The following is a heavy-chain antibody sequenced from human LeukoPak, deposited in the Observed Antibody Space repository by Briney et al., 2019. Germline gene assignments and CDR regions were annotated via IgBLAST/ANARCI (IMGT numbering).Heavy chain of an antibody. Sequence: GGSLRLSCAASGFTFSSYGMHWVRQAPGKGLEWVAFIRYDGSNKYYADSVKGRFTISRDNSKNTLYLQMNSLRAEDTAVYYCAKPMVRGVQRYYMDVWGKGTTVTISS. CDR1: GFTFSSYG. CDR2: IRYDGSNK. V-gene: IGHV3-30*02. CDR3: AKPMVRGVQRYYMDV. D-gene: IGHD3-10*01. J-gene: IGHJ6*03.